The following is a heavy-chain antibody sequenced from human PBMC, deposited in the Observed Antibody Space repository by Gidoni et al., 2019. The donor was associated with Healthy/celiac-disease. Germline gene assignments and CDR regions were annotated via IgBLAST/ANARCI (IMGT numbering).Heavy chain of an antibody. CDR1: GFTFSSYW. J-gene: IGHJ4*02. CDR3: ARDIGAGEDLWDY. Sequence: EVQLVESGGGLVQPGGSLRLSGAASGFTFSSYWMSWVRQAPGKGLEWVANIKQDGSEKYYVDSVKGRFTISRDNTKNSLYLQMNSLRAEDTAVYYCARDIGAGEDLWDYWGQGTLVTVSS. V-gene: IGHV3-7*01. D-gene: IGHD7-27*01. CDR2: IKQDGSEK.